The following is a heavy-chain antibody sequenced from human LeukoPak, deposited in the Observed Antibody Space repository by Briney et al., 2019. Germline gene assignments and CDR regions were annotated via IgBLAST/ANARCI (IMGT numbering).Heavy chain of an antibody. CDR1: GGSISSSSYY. Sequence: SETLSLTCTVSGGSISSSSYYWGWIRQPPGKGLEWIGSIYYSGSTYYNPSLKSRVTISVDTSKNQFSLKLSSVTAADTAVYYCARVGITMVRGNIYYYYYYMDVWGKGTTVTVSS. CDR3: ARVGITMVRGNIYYYYYYMDV. V-gene: IGHV4-39*07. D-gene: IGHD3-10*01. CDR2: IYYSGST. J-gene: IGHJ6*03.